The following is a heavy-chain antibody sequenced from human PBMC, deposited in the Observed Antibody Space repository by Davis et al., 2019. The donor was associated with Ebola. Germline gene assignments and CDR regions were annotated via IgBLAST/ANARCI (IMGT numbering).Heavy chain of an antibody. Sequence: GGSLRLSCAASGFTFSSYWMSWVRQAPGKGLEWVAVIWCDGSNKYYADSVKGRFTISRDNSKNTLYLQMNSLRAEDTAVYYCARDGTVTPFDYWGQGTLVTVSS. D-gene: IGHD4-17*01. CDR3: ARDGTVTPFDY. CDR2: IWCDGSNK. CDR1: GFTFSSYW. J-gene: IGHJ4*02. V-gene: IGHV3-33*08.